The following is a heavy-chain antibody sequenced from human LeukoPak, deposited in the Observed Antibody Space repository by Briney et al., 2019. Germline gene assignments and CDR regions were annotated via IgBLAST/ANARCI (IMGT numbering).Heavy chain of an antibody. D-gene: IGHD2-2*02. CDR2: ISYDDGSNK. V-gene: IGHV3-30*04. Sequence: PGGSLRLSCAASGFTFSSYALHWVRQAPGKGLEWVAVISYDDGSNKYYSDSVKGRFTISGDNSKNTLYLQMNSLRTEDTAMYYCARESGGNTPYYFDYWGQGTLVTVSS. CDR3: ARESGGNTPYYFDY. CDR1: GFTFSSYA. J-gene: IGHJ4*02.